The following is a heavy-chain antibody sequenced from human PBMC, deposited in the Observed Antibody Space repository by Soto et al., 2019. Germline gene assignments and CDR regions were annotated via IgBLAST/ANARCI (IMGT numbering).Heavy chain of an antibody. CDR1: GYTFTSYA. D-gene: IGHD2-15*01. V-gene: IGHV1-3*01. J-gene: IGHJ4*02. Sequence: QVQLVQSGAEVKKPGASLKVSYMASGYTFTSYAMHWVRQAPGQRLEWMGWINAGNGNTKYSQKFQGRVTITRDTSASTAYMELSSLRSEDTAVYYCARGPGGPDGPGDYWGQGTLVTVSS. CDR3: ARGPGGPDGPGDY. CDR2: INAGNGNT.